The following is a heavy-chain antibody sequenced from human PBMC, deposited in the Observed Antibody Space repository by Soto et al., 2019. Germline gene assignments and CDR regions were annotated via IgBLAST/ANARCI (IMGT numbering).Heavy chain of an antibody. J-gene: IGHJ4*02. CDR1: ETFGDHE. CDR3: ARVKGRGFIDY. V-gene: IGHV1-69*01. CDR2: IFPTFGAA. Sequence: QVRLVQSGAEVKKPGSSVKVSCTASETFGDHETIWVRQAPGQGLEWMGGIFPTFGAANYAEQFQGRVTLTADESTSTVYMEVHSLRSEDTAVYFCARVKGRGFIDYWGQGTHVIVSS.